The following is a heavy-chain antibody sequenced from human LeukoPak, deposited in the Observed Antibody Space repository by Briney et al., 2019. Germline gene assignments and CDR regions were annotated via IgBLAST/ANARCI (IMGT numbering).Heavy chain of an antibody. CDR2: ISTSSSYI. J-gene: IGHJ4*02. D-gene: IGHD2-21*02. CDR1: GFTFSSYS. CDR3: AKDIVGGGDDY. V-gene: IGHV3-21*01. Sequence: PGGSLRLSCAASGFTFSSYSVNWVRQAPGKGLEWVSSISTSSSYIYYADSVKGRFTISRDNAKNSLYLQMNSLRAEDTAVYYCAKDIVGGGDDYWGQGTLVIVSS.